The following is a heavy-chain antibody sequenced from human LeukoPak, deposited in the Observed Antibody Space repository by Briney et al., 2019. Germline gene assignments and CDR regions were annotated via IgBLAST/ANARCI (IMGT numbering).Heavy chain of an antibody. V-gene: IGHV3-30*18. CDR1: GFSFSSHG. CDR3: AKIVGATGQDAFDV. J-gene: IGHJ3*01. D-gene: IGHD1-26*01. Sequence: GRSLRLSCAASGFSFSSHGMHWVRQAPGKGLEWVAVISYDGSNKYYADSVKGRFTISRDNSKNTLYLQMNSLRAEDTAVYYCAKIVGATGQDAFDVWGQGTMVTVSS. CDR2: ISYDGSNK.